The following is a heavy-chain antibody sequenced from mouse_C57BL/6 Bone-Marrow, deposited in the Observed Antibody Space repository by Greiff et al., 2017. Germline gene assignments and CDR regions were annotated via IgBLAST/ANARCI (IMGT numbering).Heavy chain of an antibody. V-gene: IGHV1-81*01. CDR1: GYTFTSYG. D-gene: IGHD1-1*01. CDR3: ARGTTVVASDWYFDV. Sequence: QVQLQQPGAELARPGASVKLSCKASGYTFTSYGLSWVKQRTGQGLEWIGEIYPRSGNTYYNEKFKGKATLTADKSSSTAYMELRSLTSEDSAVYFCARGTTVVASDWYFDVWGTGTTVTVSS. J-gene: IGHJ1*03. CDR2: IYPRSGNT.